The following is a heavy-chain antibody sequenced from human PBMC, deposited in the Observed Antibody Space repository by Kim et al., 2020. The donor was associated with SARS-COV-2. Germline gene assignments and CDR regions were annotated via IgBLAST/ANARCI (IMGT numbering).Heavy chain of an antibody. Sequence: SETLSLTCTVAGGSINNDHWTWIRQPPGKGLEWIGYIYYTGNTNYNPSFRRRATISIDTSKKRFSLKLSSVTAADTAVYYCARVGDYCSNGVCFQQGWFDPWGQGTPVTVSA. CDR2: IYYTGNT. J-gene: IGHJ5*02. D-gene: IGHD2-8*01. CDR3: ARVGDYCSNGVCFQQGWFDP. V-gene: IGHV4-59*01. CDR1: GGSINNDH.